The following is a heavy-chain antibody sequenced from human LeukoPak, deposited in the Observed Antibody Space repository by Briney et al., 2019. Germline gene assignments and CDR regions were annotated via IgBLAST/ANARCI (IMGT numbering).Heavy chain of an antibody. D-gene: IGHD2-8*01. CDR3: YGYCTNGVCYYGVDY. V-gene: IGHV1-69*13. CDR2: IIPIFGTA. CDR1: GGTFSSYA. J-gene: IGHJ4*02. Sequence: SVKVSCTASGGTFSSYAISWVRQAPGQGLEWMGGIIPIFGTANYAQKFQGRVTITADESTSTAYMELSSLRSEDTAVYYCYGYCTNGVCYYGVDYWGQGTLVTVSS.